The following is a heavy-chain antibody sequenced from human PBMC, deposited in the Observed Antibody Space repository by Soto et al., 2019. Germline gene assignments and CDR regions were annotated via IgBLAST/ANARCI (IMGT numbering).Heavy chain of an antibody. CDR1: GGSFSGYY. J-gene: IGHJ4*02. D-gene: IGHD5-18*01. V-gene: IGHV4-34*01. Sequence: ASETLSLTCAVYGGSFSGYYWSWIRQPPGKGLEWIGEINHSGSTNYNPSLKSRVTISVDTSKNQFSLKLSSVTAADTAVYYCARVAAMVNFDYWGQGTLVTVSS. CDR3: ARVAAMVNFDY. CDR2: INHSGST.